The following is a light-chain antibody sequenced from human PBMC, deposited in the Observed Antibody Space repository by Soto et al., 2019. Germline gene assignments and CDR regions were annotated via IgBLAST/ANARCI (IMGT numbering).Light chain of an antibody. CDR2: EDT. CDR3: QWDDGSKQGV. V-gene: IGLV6-57*01. CDR1: SGSIASNY. Sequence: NFMLTQPHSVSESPGKTITISCTRSSGSIASNYVQWYQQRPGRSPTTILHEDTQRPSGGPDRFSGSIDRSSNSASLTISGLKTEDAADYYCQWDDGSKQGVFGGGTKLTVL. J-gene: IGLJ3*02.